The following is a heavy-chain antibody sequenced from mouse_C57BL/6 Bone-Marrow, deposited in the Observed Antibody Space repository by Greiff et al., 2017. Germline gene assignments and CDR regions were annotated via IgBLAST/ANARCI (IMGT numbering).Heavy chain of an antibody. CDR2: IDPADRYT. CDR3: ASNGASYLMDY. CDR1: GYTFTSYW. J-gene: IGHJ4*01. Sequence: QVQLQQPGAELVKPGASVKLSCKASGYTFTSYWMQWVKQRPGQGLEWIGEIDPADRYTNYNQKFKGKATLTVDTSSSTAYVQLTSLTSEDSAVYDCASNGASYLMDYWGQGTSVTVSS. D-gene: IGHD5-5*01. V-gene: IGHV1-50*01.